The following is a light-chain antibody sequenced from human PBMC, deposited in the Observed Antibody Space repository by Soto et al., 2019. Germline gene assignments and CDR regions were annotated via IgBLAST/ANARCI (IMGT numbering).Light chain of an antibody. V-gene: IGKV1-5*03. CDR1: QSIDSW. J-gene: IGKJ2*01. CDR3: QMYHYCPYS. Sequence: DVRMTQSPSTLSASVRDRVTITCRASQSIDSWLAWYQQKPGKAPKLLIYKASSFESGVPSRFRGSGSGIEVTLTVSSLQHDDFATYDCQMYHYCPYSFGQGTNLEMK. CDR2: KAS.